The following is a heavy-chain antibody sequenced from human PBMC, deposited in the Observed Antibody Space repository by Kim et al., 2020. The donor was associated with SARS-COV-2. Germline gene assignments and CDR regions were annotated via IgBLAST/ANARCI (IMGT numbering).Heavy chain of an antibody. CDR2: IYHSGST. CDR1: GGSISSSNW. D-gene: IGHD6-19*01. Sequence: LRETLSLTCPVSGGSISSSNWWSWVRQPPGKGLEWIGEIYHSGSTNYNPSLKSRVTISVDKSKNQFSLKLSSVTAADTAVYYCARVDSSGWYGHYYYGMDVWGQGTTVTVSS. V-gene: IGHV4-4*02. J-gene: IGHJ6*02. CDR3: ARVDSSGWYGHYYYGMDV.